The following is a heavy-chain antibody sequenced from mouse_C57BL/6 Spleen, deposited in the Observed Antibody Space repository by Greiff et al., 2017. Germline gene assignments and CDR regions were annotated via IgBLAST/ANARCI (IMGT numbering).Heavy chain of an antibody. CDR1: GYTFTSYW. V-gene: IGHV1-52*01. CDR3: ARRDSSGPLFAY. D-gene: IGHD3-2*02. J-gene: IGHJ3*01. CDR2: IYPSDSET. Sequence: QVQLQQPGAELVRPGSSVKLSCKASGYTFTSYWMHWVKQRPIQGLEWIGNIYPSDSETPYNQKFKDKATLTVDKSSSTAYMQLSSLTSEDAAVYYGARRDSSGPLFAYWGQGTLVTVSA.